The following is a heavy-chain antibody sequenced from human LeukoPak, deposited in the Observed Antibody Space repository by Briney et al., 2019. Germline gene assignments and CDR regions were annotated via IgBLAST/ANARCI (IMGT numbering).Heavy chain of an antibody. J-gene: IGHJ6*02. Sequence: PGGSLRLSCAASGFTVSSNYMSWVRQAPGKGLEWVSVIYSGGSTYYADSVKGRFTISRHNSKNTLYLQMNSLRAEDTAVYYCARDLCSSTSCYSLNVGGMDVWGQGTTVTVSS. D-gene: IGHD2-2*01. CDR1: GFTVSSNY. CDR2: IYSGGST. V-gene: IGHV3-53*04. CDR3: ARDLCSSTSCYSLNVGGMDV.